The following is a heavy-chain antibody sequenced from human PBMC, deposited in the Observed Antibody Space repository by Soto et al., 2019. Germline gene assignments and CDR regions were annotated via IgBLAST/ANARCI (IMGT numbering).Heavy chain of an antibody. V-gene: IGHV5-10-1*01. D-gene: IGHD2-2*01. CDR3: ARRLSGPKDECHASYLGGLDV. CDR1: GYSFTTHW. Sequence: PGESLKIPCQGSGYSFTTHWITWVRQTPGKGLEWMGRIDPSNSYINYSPSFQGHVTISVDRPISTAYLQRSRLEASDNALYFCARRLSGPKDECHASYLGGLDVWGQGTKVTVSS. J-gene: IGHJ6*02. CDR2: IDPSNSYI.